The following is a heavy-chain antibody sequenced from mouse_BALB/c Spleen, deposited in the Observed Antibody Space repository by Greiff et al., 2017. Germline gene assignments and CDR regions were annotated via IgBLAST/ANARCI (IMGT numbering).Heavy chain of an antibody. CDR3: ARDYGSRGYFDY. CDR2: ISSGSSTI. V-gene: IGHV5-17*02. D-gene: IGHD1-1*01. CDR1: GFTFSSFG. J-gene: IGHJ2*01. Sequence: EVQLVESGGGLVQPGGSRKLSCAASGFTFSSFGMHWVRQAPEKGLEWVAYISSGSSTIYYADTVKGRFTISRDNPKNTLFLQMTSLRSEDTAMYYCARDYGSRGYFDYWGQGTTLTVSS.